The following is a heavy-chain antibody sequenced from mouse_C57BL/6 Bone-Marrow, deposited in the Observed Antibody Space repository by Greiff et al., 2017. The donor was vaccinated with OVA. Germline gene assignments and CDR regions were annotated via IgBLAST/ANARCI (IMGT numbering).Heavy chain of an antibody. CDR1: GFTFSSYG. CDR3: ARQGSFAY. CDR2: ISSGGSYT. Sequence: EVKLVESGGDLVKPGGSLKLSCAASGFTFSSYGMSWVRQTPDKRLEWVATISSGGSYTYYPDSVKGRFTISRDNAKNTLFLQMSSLKSEDTAMYYGARQGSFAYWGQGTLVTVSA. J-gene: IGHJ3*01. V-gene: IGHV5-6*02.